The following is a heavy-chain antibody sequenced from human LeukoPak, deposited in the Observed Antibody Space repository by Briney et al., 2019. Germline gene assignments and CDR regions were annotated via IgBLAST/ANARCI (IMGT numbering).Heavy chain of an antibody. CDR3: VRIATVTTPDY. CDR2: INPDGTTT. D-gene: IGHD4-17*01. V-gene: IGHV3-74*01. Sequence: GGSLRLSCAASGFTFSSYWMHWVRHPLGKGLVWVSRINPDGTTTNYADSVKGRFTISRDNAKNTLYLQMNSRTVEDTALYYCVRIATVTTPDYWGQGTLVTVSS. J-gene: IGHJ4*02. CDR1: GFTFSSYW.